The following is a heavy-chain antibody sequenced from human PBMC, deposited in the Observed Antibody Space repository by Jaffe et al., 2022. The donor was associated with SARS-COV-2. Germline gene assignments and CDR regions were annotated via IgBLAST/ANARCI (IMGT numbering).Heavy chain of an antibody. D-gene: IGHD3-3*01. J-gene: IGHJ6*02. CDR1: GFTFSSYA. Sequence: EVQLLESGGGLVQPGGSLRLSCAASGFTFSSYAMSWVRQAPGKGLEWVSAISGSGGSTYYADSVKGRFTISRDNSKNTLYLQMNSLRAEDTAVYYCAKALAELESLEWLSAYYYGMDVWGQGTTVTVSS. CDR3: AKALAELESLEWLSAYYYGMDV. V-gene: IGHV3-23*01. CDR2: ISGSGGST.